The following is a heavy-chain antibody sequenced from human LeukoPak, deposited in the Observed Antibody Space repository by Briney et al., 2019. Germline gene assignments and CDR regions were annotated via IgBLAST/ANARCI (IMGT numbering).Heavy chain of an antibody. CDR3: ARGHCSSTSCYDWFDP. J-gene: IGHJ5*02. CDR2: INPNSGGA. V-gene: IGHV1-2*02. CDR1: GYTFTGYY. Sequence: ASVKVSCKASGYTFTGYYMHWVRQAPGQGLEWMGWINPNSGGANYAQKFQGRVTMTRDTSISTAYMELSRLRSDDTAVYYCARGHCSSTSCYDWFDPWGQGTLVTVSS. D-gene: IGHD2-2*01.